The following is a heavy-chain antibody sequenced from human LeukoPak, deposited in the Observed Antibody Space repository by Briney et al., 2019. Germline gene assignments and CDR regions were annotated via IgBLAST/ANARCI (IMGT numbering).Heavy chain of an antibody. CDR3: AGTTDYSSFLAF. CDR1: GDSVSSSSAV. CDR2: TYYRSKGHN. V-gene: IGHV6-1*01. J-gene: IGHJ4*02. D-gene: IGHD4-11*01. Sequence: SQTLSLTCAVSGDSVSSSSAVWNWIRQSPSRGLEWLGRTYYRSKGHNEYAESVKSRISITSDTSKNQFSLQLNSVTPEDTAEYYCAGTTDYSSFLAFWGQGTLVTVSS.